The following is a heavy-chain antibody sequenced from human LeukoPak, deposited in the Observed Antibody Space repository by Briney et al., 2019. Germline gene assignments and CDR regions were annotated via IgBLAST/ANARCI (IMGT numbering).Heavy chain of an antibody. D-gene: IGHD3-9*01. CDR3: AKDRPSRYWDDILTGSINVAFDI. CDR2: ISGSGGST. V-gene: IGHV3-23*01. Sequence: GGSLRLSCAASGFTFSSYAMSWVRQAPGKGLEWASAISGSGGSTYYADSVKGRFTISRDNSKNTLYLQMNSLRAEDTAVYYCAKDRPSRYWDDILTGSINVAFDIWGQGTMVTVSS. CDR1: GFTFSSYA. J-gene: IGHJ3*02.